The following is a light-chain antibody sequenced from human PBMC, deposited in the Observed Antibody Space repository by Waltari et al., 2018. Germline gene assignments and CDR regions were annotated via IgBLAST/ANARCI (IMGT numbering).Light chain of an antibody. CDR2: DTV. J-gene: IGLJ2*01. Sequence: QAVVTQEPSLTVSPGGTVTLTCDSNTGAVTSGHYSYWFQQRPGQAPRTLIYDTVNKHTLTPARFSGSLLGGKAALTLSGAQPEDEADYYCSLSYSGVRVFGGGTKLTVL. V-gene: IGLV7-46*01. CDR1: TGAVTSGHY. CDR3: SLSYSGVRV.